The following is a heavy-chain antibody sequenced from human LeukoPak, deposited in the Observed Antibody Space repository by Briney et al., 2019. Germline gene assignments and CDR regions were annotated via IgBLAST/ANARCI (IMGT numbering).Heavy chain of an antibody. V-gene: IGHV3-23*01. CDR3: AKTGPRSGSLYYFDY. J-gene: IGHJ4*02. Sequence: GGSLRLSCAASGFTFSSHAMSWVRQAPGKGLEWVSAISGSGGSTYYTDSVKGRFIISRDNSKNTLYLQMNSLRAEDTAVYYCAKTGPRSGSLYYFDYWGQGTLVTVSS. CDR1: GFTFSSHA. CDR2: ISGSGGST. D-gene: IGHD1-26*01.